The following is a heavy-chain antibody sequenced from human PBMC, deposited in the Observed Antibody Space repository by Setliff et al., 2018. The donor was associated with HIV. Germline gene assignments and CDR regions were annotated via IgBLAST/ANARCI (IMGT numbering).Heavy chain of an antibody. J-gene: IGHJ3*02. CDR2: IIPIFGTA. CDR3: ARDRCSSTSCYGVHDAFDI. D-gene: IGHD2-2*01. V-gene: IGHV1-69*05. CDR1: GGTFSSYA. Sequence: KVSCKASGGTFSSYAISWVRQAPGQGLEWMGGIIPIFGTANYAQKFQGRVTITTDESTSTAYMELSSLRSEDTAVYYCARDRCSSTSCYGVHDAFDIWGQGTMVTVSS.